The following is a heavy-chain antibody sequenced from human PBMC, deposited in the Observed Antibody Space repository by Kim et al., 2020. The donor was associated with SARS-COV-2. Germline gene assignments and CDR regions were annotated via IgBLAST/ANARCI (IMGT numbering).Heavy chain of an antibody. J-gene: IGHJ4*02. CDR1: GGSISSSNW. D-gene: IGHD4-17*01. Sequence: SETLSLTCAVSGGSISSSNWWSWVRQPPGKGLEWIGEIYHSGSTNYNPSLKSRVTISVDKSKNQFSLKLSSVTAADTAVYYCARVRATYGDYPHFDYWGQGTLVTVSS. CDR2: IYHSGST. CDR3: ARVRATYGDYPHFDY. V-gene: IGHV4-4*02.